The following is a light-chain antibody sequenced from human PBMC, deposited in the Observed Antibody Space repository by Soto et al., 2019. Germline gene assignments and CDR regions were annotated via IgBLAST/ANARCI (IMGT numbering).Light chain of an antibody. CDR3: QQYNSAPRAT. CDR1: QSISSN. J-gene: IGKJ4*01. Sequence: VMTPSPATLSVSPGERATLSCRASQSISSNLAWYQQKPGQAPRLLMFRTSSMATGVPARFSGSGSGTEFNLTISSLQSEDFETYYCQQYNSAPRATFGGGTKV. CDR2: RTS. V-gene: IGKV3-15*01.